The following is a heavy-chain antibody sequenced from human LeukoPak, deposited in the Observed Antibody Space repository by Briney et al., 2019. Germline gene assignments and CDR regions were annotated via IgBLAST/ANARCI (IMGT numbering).Heavy chain of an antibody. Sequence: SETLSLTCTVSGGSISSNYWSWVRQPPGKGLEWIGYIHYSGRTNYNPSLKSRVTISVDTSKNQFSLKLSSVTAADTAVYYCARDRGDSGYSSSWLTHYYYYYGMDVWGQGTTVTVSS. V-gene: IGHV4-59*01. J-gene: IGHJ6*02. CDR2: IHYSGRT. CDR3: ARDRGDSGYSSSWLTHYYYYYGMDV. CDR1: GGSISSNY. D-gene: IGHD6-13*01.